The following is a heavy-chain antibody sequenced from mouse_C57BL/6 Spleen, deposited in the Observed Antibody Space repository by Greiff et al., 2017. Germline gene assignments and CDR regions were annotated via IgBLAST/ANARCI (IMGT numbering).Heavy chain of an antibody. Sequence: VQLQQPGAELVMPGASVKLSCKASGYTFTSYWMHWVKQRPGQGLEWIGEIDPSDSYTNYNQKFKGKSTLTVDKSSSTAYMQLSSLTSEDSAVYDCARGMDYWGQGTSVTVSA. CDR3: ARGMDY. CDR1: GYTFTSYW. CDR2: IDPSDSYT. J-gene: IGHJ4*01. V-gene: IGHV1-69*01.